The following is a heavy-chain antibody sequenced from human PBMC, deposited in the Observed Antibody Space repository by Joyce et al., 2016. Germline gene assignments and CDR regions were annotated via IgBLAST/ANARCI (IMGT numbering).Heavy chain of an antibody. J-gene: IGHJ2*01. V-gene: IGHV3-30*18. Sequence: QMQLMESGGGVVQLGRSLRLSCAASGFSFSRYGLHWVRQAPGKGLDWVALISYDEFSKYYAGSVEGRFTISRDSSKNTLYLQMDSLRPEDTAVYFCAKEDSKGEGYFDLWGRGTLVTVSS. CDR2: ISYDEFSK. CDR3: AKEDSKGEGYFDL. D-gene: IGHD2-21*01. CDR1: GFSFSRYG.